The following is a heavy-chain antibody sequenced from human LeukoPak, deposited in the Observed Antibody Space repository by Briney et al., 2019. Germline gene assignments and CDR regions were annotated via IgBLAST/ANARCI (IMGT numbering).Heavy chain of an antibody. CDR1: GYTLTNNW. CDR2: IYPGDSDT. Sequence: GESLKISCKVSGYTLTNNWIGWVRQVPGKGLEWMGLIYPGDSDTRYSPSFQGQVTMSVDKSSSTAYLQWSSVRASDTAMYFCARFGLTSSLDYWGQGTLVTVSS. V-gene: IGHV5-51*01. CDR3: ARFGLTSSLDY. J-gene: IGHJ4*02. D-gene: IGHD2-2*01.